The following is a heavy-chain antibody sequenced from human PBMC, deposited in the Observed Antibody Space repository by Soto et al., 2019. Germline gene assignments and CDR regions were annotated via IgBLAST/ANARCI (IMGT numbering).Heavy chain of an antibody. Sequence: GGSLRVSCAAPGFTCSRFDMNWVRQSPGKGLEWVSRIITSGGSVWYADSVKGRLTISRDNAKNSLYLQINSLTAADTAIYYCMGDNGGMDVCGQGTTVTVSS. J-gene: IGHJ6*02. V-gene: IGHV3-48*03. CDR3: MGDNGGMDV. CDR2: IITSGGSV. CDR1: GFTCSRFD.